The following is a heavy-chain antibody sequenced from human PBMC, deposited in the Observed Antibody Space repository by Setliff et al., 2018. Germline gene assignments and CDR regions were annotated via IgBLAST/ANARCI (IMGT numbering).Heavy chain of an antibody. CDR2: INADGSII. V-gene: IGHV3-74*01. CDR1: GLTVSTNYVSNF. Sequence: GGSLRLSCVASGLTVSTNYVSNFMSWVRLDPGKGLVWVSRINADGSIISYADSVTGRFTVSRDNAKNTLYLQMNSLRAEDTAVYYCVANRWGYWGRGTLVTVSS. CDR3: VANRWGY. D-gene: IGHD3-16*01. J-gene: IGHJ4*02.